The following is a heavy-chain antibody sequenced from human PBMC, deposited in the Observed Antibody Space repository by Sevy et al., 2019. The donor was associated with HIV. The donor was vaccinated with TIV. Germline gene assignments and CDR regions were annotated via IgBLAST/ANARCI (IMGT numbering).Heavy chain of an antibody. J-gene: IGHJ3*02. V-gene: IGHV3-15*01. CDR1: GFSFRETW. CDR2: IKSKSDGGTT. Sequence: GGSLRLSCAASGFSFRETWMSWVRQGPGKGLELVGRIKSKSDGGTTDYAAPVKGRFTISREDSKTTMYLQMNSPKTEDTALYYCTTMGYYGGFDIWGQGTMVTVSS. CDR3: TTMGYYGGFDI. D-gene: IGHD3-22*01.